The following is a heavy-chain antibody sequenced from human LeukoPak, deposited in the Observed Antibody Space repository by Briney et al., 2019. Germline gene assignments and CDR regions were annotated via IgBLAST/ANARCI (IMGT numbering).Heavy chain of an antibody. D-gene: IGHD6-25*01. CDR1: GGSISSYY. V-gene: IGHV4-59*08. J-gene: IGHJ3*02. CDR3: ARRAAYDAFDI. CDR2: IYYSGST. Sequence: SETLSLTCTVSGGSISSYYWSWIRQPPGKGLEWIGYIYYSGSTNYNPSLKSRVTISVDTSKNQFSLKLSSVTAADTAVYYCARRAAYDAFDIWGQGTMVTVPS.